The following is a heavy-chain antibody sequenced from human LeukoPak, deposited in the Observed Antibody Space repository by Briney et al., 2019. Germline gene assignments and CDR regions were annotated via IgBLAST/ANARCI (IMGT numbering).Heavy chain of an antibody. V-gene: IGHV4-61*02. J-gene: IGHJ3*02. CDR3: ARVYYDSSGDSAFDI. Sequence: SQTLSLTCTVSGGSISSGSYYWSWIRQPAGKGLEWIGRIYTSGSTNYNPSLKSRVTISVDTSKNQFSLKLSSVTAADTAVYYCARVYYDSSGDSAFDIWGQATMVTVSS. CDR2: IYTSGST. CDR1: GGSISSGSYY. D-gene: IGHD3-22*01.